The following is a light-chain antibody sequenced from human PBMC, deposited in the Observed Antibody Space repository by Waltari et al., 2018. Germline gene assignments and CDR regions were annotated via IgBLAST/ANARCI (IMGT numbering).Light chain of an antibody. CDR3: QQCNIFPWT. CDR1: QTISSW. CDR2: KAS. Sequence: DIQMTQSPSSLSASVGDRVTITCRASQTISSWLAWYQQKPGKAPKLLIYKASTLESGVPSRFSGSGSGTEFTLTISSLQPGDFATYYCQQCNIFPWTFGHGTKVEIK. V-gene: IGKV1-5*03. J-gene: IGKJ1*01.